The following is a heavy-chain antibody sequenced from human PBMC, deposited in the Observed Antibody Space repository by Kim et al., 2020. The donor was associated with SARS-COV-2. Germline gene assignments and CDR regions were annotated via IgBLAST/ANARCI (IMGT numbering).Heavy chain of an antibody. J-gene: IGHJ4*01. CDR2: IRNKAYGGTT. V-gene: IGHV3-49*03. CDR3: TSGGGSGRDYFDY. Sequence: GGSLRLSCIASGFAFGDYAMSWFRQAPGQGLEWVGFIRNKAYGGTTEYAASVKGTFTISRDDSKSIAYLQMDSPKTEDTAEYYCTSGGGSGRDYFDYWG. D-gene: IGHD3-10*01. CDR1: GFAFGDYA.